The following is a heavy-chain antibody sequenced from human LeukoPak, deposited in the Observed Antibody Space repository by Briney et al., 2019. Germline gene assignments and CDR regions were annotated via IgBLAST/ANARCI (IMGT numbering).Heavy chain of an antibody. D-gene: IGHD3-22*01. V-gene: IGHV3-21*01. CDR1: GFAFSSYS. CDR3: YSMIVVEIRVINDY. Sequence: GGSLRLSCAASGFAFSSYSMNWVRQAPGKGLEWVSSISSSTYYIYYADSVKGRFTISRDNAKNSLYLQMNSLRAEDTAVYYCYSMIVVEIRVINDYWGQGTLVTVSS. J-gene: IGHJ4*02. CDR2: ISSSTYYI.